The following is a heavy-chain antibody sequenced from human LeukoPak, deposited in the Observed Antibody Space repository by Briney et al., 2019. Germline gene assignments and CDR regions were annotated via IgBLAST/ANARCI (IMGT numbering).Heavy chain of an antibody. CDR3: ARGRSGAFDI. D-gene: IGHD7-27*01. V-gene: IGHV4-34*01. CDR1: GGSFSGYY. J-gene: IGHJ3*02. Sequence: SETLSLTCAVYGGSFSGYYWSWIRQPPGKGLEWIGEINHSGSTNYNPSLKSRVTISVDTSKNQFSLQLNSVTPEDTAVYYCARGRSGAFDIWGQGTMVTVSS. CDR2: INHSGST.